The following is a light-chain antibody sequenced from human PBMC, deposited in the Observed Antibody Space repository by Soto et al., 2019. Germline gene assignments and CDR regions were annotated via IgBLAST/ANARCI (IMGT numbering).Light chain of an antibody. CDR3: QQRSTWPPFS. Sequence: EIEMTQSPATLSLAPGERVTLSCRASQSVGINVAWYQQKPGQAPRLLIYDASNRATGIPVRFSGSGSGTDFTLTISSLEPEDFAVYYCQQRSTWPPFSFGPGTKVDIK. CDR2: DAS. V-gene: IGKV3-11*01. J-gene: IGKJ3*01. CDR1: QSVGIN.